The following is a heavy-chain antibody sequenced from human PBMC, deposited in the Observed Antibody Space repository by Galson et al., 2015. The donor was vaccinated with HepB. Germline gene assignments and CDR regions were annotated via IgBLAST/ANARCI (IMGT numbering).Heavy chain of an antibody. CDR2: MYYTGST. J-gene: IGHJ4*02. V-gene: IGHV4-39*01. CDR3: ARRSYRYETSGLSPYFDY. D-gene: IGHD3-22*01. CDR1: GDSITRSSYY. Sequence: LSLTCTVSGDSITRSSYYWGWIRQPPGKGLEWIVSMYYTGSTYYNPSLKSRVTMSVDMSKNQFSLKLSSVTAADTAVYYCARRSYRYETSGLSPYFDYWGQGTLVSVSS.